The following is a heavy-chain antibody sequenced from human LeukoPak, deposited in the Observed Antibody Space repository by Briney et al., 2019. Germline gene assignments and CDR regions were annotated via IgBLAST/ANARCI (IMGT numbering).Heavy chain of an antibody. J-gene: IGHJ4*02. CDR1: GFTFSSYT. CDR3: AIQAICGDNCYYRHRDL. Sequence: GGSLRLSCAASGFTFSSYTMNWVRQAPGKGLEWVSYTTSSGKAIYYADSLEGRFTISRDNAKNSLYLQMSSLRAEDTALFYCAIQAICGDNCYYRHRDLWGQGTLVTVSS. V-gene: IGHV3-48*01. CDR2: TTSSGKAI. D-gene: IGHD2-21*01.